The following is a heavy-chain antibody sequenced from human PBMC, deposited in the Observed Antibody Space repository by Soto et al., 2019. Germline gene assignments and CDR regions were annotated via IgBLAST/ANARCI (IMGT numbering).Heavy chain of an antibody. CDR1: GFTFASYA. D-gene: IGHD1-26*01. Sequence: EVQLLESGGGLVQPGGSLRLSCAASGFTFASYAMSWVRQAPGKGLECVSTISYTGIAVYADSVKGRFTISRDDSKCSLSLQMDSLRADDTAVYYCTKASASGKSHGMDVWGQGTTVTVSS. V-gene: IGHV3-23*01. J-gene: IGHJ6*02. CDR3: TKASASGKSHGMDV. CDR2: ISYTGIA.